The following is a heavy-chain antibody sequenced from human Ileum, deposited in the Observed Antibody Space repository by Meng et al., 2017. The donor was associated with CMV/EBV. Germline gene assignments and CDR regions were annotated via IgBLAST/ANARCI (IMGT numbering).Heavy chain of an antibody. Sequence: GRLQESGPGRVKPSGTLSLPCTGSVTSTSGFFWSWIRQPAGKGLEWIGRIHSSGSTFYNPSLESRVTMSIDTSKNQFSLRLASVTAADTAVYFCAKEQSIGIAVTGIFDFWGQGALVTVSS. V-gene: IGHV4-4*07. D-gene: IGHD6-19*01. J-gene: IGHJ4*02. CDR1: VTSTSGFF. CDR3: AKEQSIGIAVTGIFDF. CDR2: IHSSGST.